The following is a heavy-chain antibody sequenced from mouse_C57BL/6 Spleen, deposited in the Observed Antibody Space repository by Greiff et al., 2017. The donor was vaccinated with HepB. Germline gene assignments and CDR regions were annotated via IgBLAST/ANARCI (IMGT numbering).Heavy chain of an antibody. V-gene: IGHV1-39*01. CDR2: SKAQNRTT. D-gene: IGHD1-1*01. Sequence: VQLQQSGPELVKPGASVKISWKASGYSFTDYNMNWVKQRKGKSRDKMKGSKAQNRTTSYNQKFKGKATLTVDQSSSTAYMQLNSLTSEDSAVYYCARDYGSNPYYYAMDYWGQGTSVTVSS. J-gene: IGHJ4*01. CDR1: GYSFTDYN. CDR3: ARDYGSNPYYYAMDY.